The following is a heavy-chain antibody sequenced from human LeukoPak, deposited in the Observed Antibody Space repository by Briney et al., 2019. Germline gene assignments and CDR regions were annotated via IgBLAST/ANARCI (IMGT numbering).Heavy chain of an antibody. V-gene: IGHV4-34*01. J-gene: IGHJ4*02. D-gene: IGHD1-26*01. CDR3: ARGGRPSGSGSYRTFDY. Sequence: KTSETLSLTCAVYGGSFSGYYWSWIRQPPGKGLEWIGEINHSGSTNYNPSLKSRVTISVDTSKNQFSLKLSSVTAADTAVYYCARGGRPSGSGSYRTFDYWGQGTLVTVSS. CDR1: GGSFSGYY. CDR2: INHSGST.